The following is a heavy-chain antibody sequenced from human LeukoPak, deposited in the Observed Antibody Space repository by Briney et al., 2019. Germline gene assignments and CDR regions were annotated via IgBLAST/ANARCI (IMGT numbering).Heavy chain of an antibody. J-gene: IGHJ4*02. CDR1: GFTFSSYA. CDR3: AKGIRDGYNSFDY. V-gene: IGHV3-30-3*01. CDR2: ISYDGSNK. D-gene: IGHD5-12*01. Sequence: PGRSLRLSCAASGFTFSSYAMHWVRQAPGKGLEWVAVISYDGSNKYYADSVKGRFTISRDNSKNTLYLQMNSLRAEDTAVYYCAKGIRDGYNSFDYWGQGTLVTVSS.